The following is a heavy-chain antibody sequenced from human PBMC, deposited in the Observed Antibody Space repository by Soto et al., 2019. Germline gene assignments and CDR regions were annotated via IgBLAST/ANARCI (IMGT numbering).Heavy chain of an antibody. CDR3: ARGNYDDNGYYYYGMDV. Sequence: PGGSLRLSCAASGFSFSYYSMNWVRQAPGRGLEWVSSISSRGSDINYADSVKGRFNISRDNAKKSLYLQMNSLRAEDTAVYYCARGNYDDNGYYYYGMDVWGQGTTVTVSS. CDR1: GFSFSYYS. J-gene: IGHJ6*02. CDR2: ISSRGSDI. D-gene: IGHD3-3*01. V-gene: IGHV3-21*01.